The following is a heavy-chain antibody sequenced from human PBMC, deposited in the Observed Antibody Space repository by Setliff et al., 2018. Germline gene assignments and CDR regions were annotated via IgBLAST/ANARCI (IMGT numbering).Heavy chain of an antibody. J-gene: IGHJ3*01. V-gene: IGHV1-2*04. CDR3: ARSDHLVVDGFDV. D-gene: IGHD3-16*01. CDR2: INPKTGGT. Sequence: ASVKVSCKASGYTFTSYGISWVRQAPGQGLEWMGWINPKTGGTNLAQTFQGWVSMTRDTSITTAYMELSRLTSDDMAVYFCARSDHLVVDGFDVWGQGTMVTVSS. CDR1: GYTFTSYG.